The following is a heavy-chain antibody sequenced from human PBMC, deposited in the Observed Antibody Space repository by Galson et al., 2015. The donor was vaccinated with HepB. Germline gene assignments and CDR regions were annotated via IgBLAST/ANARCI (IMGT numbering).Heavy chain of an antibody. V-gene: IGHV1-2*02. Sequence: SVKVSCKASGYTFTGYYVHWVRQAPGQGLEWMGWINPNTGGPNYAQKFQGRVTMTRDTSISTAYMDLRSLRSDDTAVYYCARDPRRGGLDRVPGYWGQGTLVTVSS. CDR2: INPNTGGP. J-gene: IGHJ4*02. CDR1: GYTFTGYY. D-gene: IGHD2-2*01. CDR3: ARDPRRGGLDRVPGY.